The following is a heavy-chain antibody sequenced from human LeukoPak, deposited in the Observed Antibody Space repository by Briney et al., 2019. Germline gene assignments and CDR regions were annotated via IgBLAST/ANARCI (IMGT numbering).Heavy chain of an antibody. CDR3: ARRQYSSSSRGRFDP. Sequence: KPSETLSLTCAVYGGSFSGYYWSWIRQPPGKGLEWIGEINHSGSINYNPSLKSRVTISVDTSKNQFSLKLSSVTAADTAVYYCARRQYSSSSRGRFDPWGQGTLVTVSS. CDR1: GGSFSGYY. CDR2: INHSGSI. V-gene: IGHV4-34*01. J-gene: IGHJ5*02. D-gene: IGHD6-6*01.